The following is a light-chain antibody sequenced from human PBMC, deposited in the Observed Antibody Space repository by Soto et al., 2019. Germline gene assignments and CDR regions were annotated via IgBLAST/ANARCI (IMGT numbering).Light chain of an antibody. V-gene: IGLV2-14*01. CDR1: SSDVGSYTY. J-gene: IGLJ1*01. CDR3: SSYTSSSTLYV. CDR2: EVN. Sequence: QPASVSGSPRQSITISCTGASSDVGSYTYVSWYQQHPGKAPKLMIYEVNNRPSGVSNRFSGSKSGNTASLTISGLQAEDEADYYCSSYTSSSTLYVFGTGTKLTVL.